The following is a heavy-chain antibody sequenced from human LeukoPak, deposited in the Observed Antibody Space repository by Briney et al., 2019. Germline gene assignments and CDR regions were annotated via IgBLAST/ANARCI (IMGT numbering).Heavy chain of an antibody. V-gene: IGHV4-39*07. Sequence: SETLSLTCTVSGGSISSSSYYWGWIRQPPGKGPEWIGSIYYSGSTYYNPSLKSRVTISVDTSKNQFSLKLSSVTAADTAVYYCARVGFGEYKGWFDPWGQGTLVTVSS. CDR1: GGSISSSSYY. D-gene: IGHD3-10*01. CDR3: ARVGFGEYKGWFDP. CDR2: IYYSGST. J-gene: IGHJ5*02.